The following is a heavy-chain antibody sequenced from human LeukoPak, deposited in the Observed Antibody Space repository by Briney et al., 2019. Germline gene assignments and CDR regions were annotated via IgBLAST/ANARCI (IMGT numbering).Heavy chain of an antibody. V-gene: IGHV4-39*01. J-gene: IGHJ4*02. CDR1: GASFSSSTYY. D-gene: IGHD6-13*01. CDR3: ARHAGGISATGTRPFDY. Sequence: KASETLSLTCTVSGASFSSSTYYWGWIRQPPGKGLEWIGSIYYSGSTYYNPSLKSRVTMSVDTSKNQFSLKLSPVTAADTAVYYCARHAGGISATGTRPFDYWGQGTLVTVSS. CDR2: IYYSGST.